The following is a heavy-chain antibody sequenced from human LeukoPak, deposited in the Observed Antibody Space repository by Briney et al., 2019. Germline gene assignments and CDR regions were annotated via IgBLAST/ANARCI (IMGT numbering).Heavy chain of an antibody. CDR3: ARDRNDFWSGYLDY. Sequence: SVKVSCKASGGTFISYAISWVRQAPGQGLERMGGIIPIFGTANYAQKFQGRVTITADESTSTAYMELSSLRSEDTAVYYCARDRNDFWSGYLDYWGQGTLVTVSS. D-gene: IGHD3-3*01. V-gene: IGHV1-69*01. CDR1: GGTFISYA. CDR2: IIPIFGTA. J-gene: IGHJ4*02.